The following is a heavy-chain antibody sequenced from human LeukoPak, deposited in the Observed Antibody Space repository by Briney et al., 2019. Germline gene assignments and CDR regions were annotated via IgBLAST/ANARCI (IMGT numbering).Heavy chain of an antibody. J-gene: IGHJ6*02. Sequence: GGSLRLSCAASGFRFSSYSMNWVRQAPGKGLEWISYISHTGSTMSYADSVKGRFTISRDNARNSLHLQMNSLRAEDTAVYYCAIPPLSGTGSSRPLAEMDVWGQGTTVTVSS. V-gene: IGHV3-48*04. CDR2: ISHTGSTM. CDR3: AIPPLSGTGSSRPLAEMDV. CDR1: GFRFSSYS. D-gene: IGHD3-10*01.